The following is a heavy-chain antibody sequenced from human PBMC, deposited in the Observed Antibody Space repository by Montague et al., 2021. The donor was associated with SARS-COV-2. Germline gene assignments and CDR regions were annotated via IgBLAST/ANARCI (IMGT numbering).Heavy chain of an antibody. D-gene: IGHD3-22*01. V-gene: IGHV3-30-3*01. CDR2: ISYDGSNK. Sequence: SLRLSCAASGFTFSSYAMHWVRQAPGKGLEWVAVISYDGSNKYXXXSXXXRFXISRDNSKNTLYLQMNSLRAEDTAVYYCARDGSWYYDSSGYYYRPHLGGGASYFDYWGQGTLVTVSS. CDR1: GFTFSSYA. J-gene: IGHJ4*02. CDR3: ARDGSWYYDSSGYYYRPHLGGGASYFDY.